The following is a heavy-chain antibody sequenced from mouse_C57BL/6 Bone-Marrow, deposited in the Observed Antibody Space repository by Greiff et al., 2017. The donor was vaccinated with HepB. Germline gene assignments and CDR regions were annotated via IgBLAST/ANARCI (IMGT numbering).Heavy chain of an antibody. D-gene: IGHD2-4*01. CDR2: IDPETGGT. J-gene: IGHJ3*01. Sequence: QVQLQQSGAELVRPGASVTLSCKASGYTFTDYEMHWVKQTPVHGLEWIGAIDPETGGTAYNQKFKGKATLTADKSSSTAYMELRSLTSEDSAVYYCTRMIRAYWGQGTLVTVSA. CDR1: GYTFTDYE. CDR3: TRMIRAY. V-gene: IGHV1-15*01.